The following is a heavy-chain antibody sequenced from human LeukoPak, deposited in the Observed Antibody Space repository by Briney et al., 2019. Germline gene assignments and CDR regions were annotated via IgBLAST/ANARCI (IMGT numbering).Heavy chain of an antibody. CDR2: IYYSGST. CDR3: ARSRYYYDSSGYHDY. J-gene: IGHJ4*02. D-gene: IGHD3-22*01. V-gene: IGHV4-59*01. Sequence: PSETLSLTCTVSGGSISSYYWSWIRQPPGKGLEWIGYIYYSGSTNYNPSLKSRVTISKDTSKNQFSLKLSSVTAADTAVYYCARSRYYYDSSGYHDYWGQGTLVTVSS. CDR1: GGSISSYY.